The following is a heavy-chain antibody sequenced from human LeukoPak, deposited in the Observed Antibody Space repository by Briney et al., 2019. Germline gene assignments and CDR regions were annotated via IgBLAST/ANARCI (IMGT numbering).Heavy chain of an antibody. CDR2: INPNSGGT. D-gene: IGHD3-22*01. V-gene: IGHV1-2*02. CDR1: GYTFTGYY. Sequence: GASVKVSYKASGYTFTGYYMHWVRQAPGQGLEWMGWINPNSGGTNYAQKFQGRVTMTRDTSISTAYMELSRLRSDDTAVYYCARSHYYDSSGPYGMDVWGQGTTVTVSS. J-gene: IGHJ6*02. CDR3: ARSHYYDSSGPYGMDV.